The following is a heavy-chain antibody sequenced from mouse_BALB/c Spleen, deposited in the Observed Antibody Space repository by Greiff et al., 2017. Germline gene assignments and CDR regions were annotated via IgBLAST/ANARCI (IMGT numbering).Heavy chain of an antibody. CDR2: ISSGSSTI. D-gene: IGHD3-1*01. Sequence: EVKLMESGGGLVQTGGSRKLSCAASGFTFSSFGMHWVRQAPEKGLEWVAYISSGSSTIYYADTVKGRFTISRDNPKNTLFLQMTSLRSEDTAMYYCARSGDYYAMDYWGQGTSVTVSS. V-gene: IGHV5-17*02. J-gene: IGHJ4*01. CDR1: GFTFSSFG. CDR3: ARSGDYYAMDY.